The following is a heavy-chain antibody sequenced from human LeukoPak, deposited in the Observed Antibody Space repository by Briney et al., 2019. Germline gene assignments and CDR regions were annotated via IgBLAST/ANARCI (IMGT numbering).Heavy chain of an antibody. CDR3: VRGVIATGMDV. CDR2: IGTAGDT. CDR1: GFTFSSYD. J-gene: IGHJ6*02. Sequence: PGGSLRLSCAASGFTFSSYDMHWVRQATGKGLEWVSAIGTAGDTYYPGSVKGRFTISRENAKNSLYLQMNGLRAGDTAVYYCVRGVIATGMDVWGQGTTVTVSS. V-gene: IGHV3-13*01. D-gene: IGHD3-10*01.